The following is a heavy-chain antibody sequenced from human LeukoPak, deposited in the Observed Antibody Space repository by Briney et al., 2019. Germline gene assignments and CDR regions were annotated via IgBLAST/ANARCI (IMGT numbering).Heavy chain of an antibody. CDR1: GGTFSSYA. CDR3: ARDAAYYYDSSGYYPGAFDI. Sequence: ASVKVSCKAFGGTFSSYAISWVRQAPGQGLEWMGWINPNSGGTNYAQKFQGRVTMTRDTSISTAYMELSRLRSDDTAVYYCARDAAYYYDSSGYYPGAFDIWGQGTMVTVSS. J-gene: IGHJ3*02. V-gene: IGHV1-2*02. CDR2: INPNSGGT. D-gene: IGHD3-22*01.